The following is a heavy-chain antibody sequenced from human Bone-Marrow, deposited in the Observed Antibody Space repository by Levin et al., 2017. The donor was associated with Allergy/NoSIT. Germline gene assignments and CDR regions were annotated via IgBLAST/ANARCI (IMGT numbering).Heavy chain of an antibody. CDR2: IIPMFGKA. J-gene: IGHJ4*02. D-gene: IGHD2-21*02. V-gene: IGHV1-69*13. CDR1: GGAFSNNV. Sequence: SVKISCKASGGAFSNNVITWVRQAPGQGLEWMGGIIPMFGKANYAQKLQGRVTITADESTSTAYMEVSSLRSEDTAVYYCARGPFCGSDCYPAANYWGQGTLVTVSS. CDR3: ARGPFCGSDCYPAANY.